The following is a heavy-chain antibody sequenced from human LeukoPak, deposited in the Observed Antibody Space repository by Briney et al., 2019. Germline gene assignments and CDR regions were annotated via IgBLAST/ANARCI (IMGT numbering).Heavy chain of an antibody. Sequence: ASVKVSCKASGYTFTSYDINWVRQATGQGLEWMGRINPNSGGTNYAQKFQGRVTMTRDTSISTAYMELSRLRSDDTAVYYCATDTAMEYYFDYWGQGTLVTVSS. CDR2: INPNSGGT. D-gene: IGHD5-18*01. CDR1: GYTFTSYD. J-gene: IGHJ4*02. CDR3: ATDTAMEYYFDY. V-gene: IGHV1-2*06.